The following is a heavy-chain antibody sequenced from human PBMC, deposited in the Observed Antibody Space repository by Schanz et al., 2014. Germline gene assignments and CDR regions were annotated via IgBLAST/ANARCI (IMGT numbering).Heavy chain of an antibody. CDR1: GFTFSSYG. Sequence: QVQLVESGGGVVQFGRSLRLSCVASGFTFSSYGMHWVRQAPGKGLEWVAVIWYDENNKYYADSVKGRFTMSRDNSKITSYLQMNSLRAEDAALYYCARANYRRKINFDYWGRGTLVIVSS. D-gene: IGHD3-10*01. V-gene: IGHV3-33*01. CDR3: ARANYRRKINFDY. J-gene: IGHJ4*01. CDR2: IWYDENNK.